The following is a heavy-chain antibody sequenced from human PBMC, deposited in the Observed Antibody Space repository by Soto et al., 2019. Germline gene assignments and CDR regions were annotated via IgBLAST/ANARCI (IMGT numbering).Heavy chain of an antibody. J-gene: IGHJ4*02. Sequence: QVQLQESGPGLVKPSQTLSLTCTVSGGSISSGGYYWSWIRQHPGKGLEWIGYIYYSGSTYYNPSLKSRVTTRVKTSKNQVSLKLSSATAADTAVYYCATENHCSGGSCYQEDYWGQGTLVTVSS. D-gene: IGHD2-15*01. CDR3: ATENHCSGGSCYQEDY. CDR2: IYYSGST. V-gene: IGHV4-31*03. CDR1: GGSISSGGYY.